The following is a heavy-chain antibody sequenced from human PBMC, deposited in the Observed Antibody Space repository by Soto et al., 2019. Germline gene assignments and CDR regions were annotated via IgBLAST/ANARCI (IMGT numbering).Heavy chain of an antibody. CDR3: AKDLFSGGSYPNWFDP. V-gene: IGHV3-30*18. CDR1: GFSFSSYG. Sequence: QVQLVESGGGVVQPGRSLRLSCTASGFSFSSYGMHWVRQAPGKGLEWVALISKDGSNRFYADAVKGRFTISRDNSKNTLYLQMNSLRAEDTAVYYCAKDLFSGGSYPNWFDPWGQGTLVTVSS. D-gene: IGHD1-26*01. CDR2: ISKDGSNR. J-gene: IGHJ5*02.